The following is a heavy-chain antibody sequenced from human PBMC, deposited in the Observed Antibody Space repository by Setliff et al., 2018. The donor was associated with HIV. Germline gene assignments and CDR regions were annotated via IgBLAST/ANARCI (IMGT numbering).Heavy chain of an antibody. CDR3: VRDDDTTSHYGLFEF. J-gene: IGHJ4*02. CDR2: ISYDGSNK. V-gene: IGHV3-30*07. Sequence: GESLKISCAASGFTFSSYAMHWVRQAPGKGLEWVAVISYDGSNKYYVDSVKGRFTISRDDSKNTVYLQMNSLRAEDTAVYYCVRDDDTTSHYGLFEFWGQGTLVTVSS. D-gene: IGHD3-16*01. CDR1: GFTFSSYA.